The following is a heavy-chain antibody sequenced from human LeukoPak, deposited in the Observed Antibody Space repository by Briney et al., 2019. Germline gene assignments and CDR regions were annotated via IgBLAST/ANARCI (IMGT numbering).Heavy chain of an antibody. CDR2: ITSNGGTT. CDR3: ARGIGRFDY. CDR1: GFTFSRNS. J-gene: IGHJ4*02. D-gene: IGHD2-15*01. V-gene: IGHV3-64*01. Sequence: GGSLRLSCAASGFTFSRNSMHWVRQAPGKGLEYVSAITSNGGTTYYANSVMGRFTISRDNAKNSLYLQMNSLRAEDTALYYCARGIGRFDYWGQGTLVTVSS.